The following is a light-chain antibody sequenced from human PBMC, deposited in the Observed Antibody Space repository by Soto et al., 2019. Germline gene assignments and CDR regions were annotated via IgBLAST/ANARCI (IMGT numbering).Light chain of an antibody. V-gene: IGKV1-5*01. CDR3: QQYSGFSGT. J-gene: IGKJ1*01. CDR1: QSITAW. Sequence: DIQMTQSPSALSASVGDRVTITCRASQSITAWLAWYQQKPGKAPKLLIYDASSLESGVPSRFSGSGSGTEFTLTINNLQPDDFATYYCQQYSGFSGTFGQGTKVDIK. CDR2: DAS.